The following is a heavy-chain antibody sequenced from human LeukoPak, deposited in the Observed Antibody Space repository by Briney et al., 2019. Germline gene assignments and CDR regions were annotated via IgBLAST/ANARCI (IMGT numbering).Heavy chain of an antibody. CDR1: GYTFTGYY. D-gene: IGHD2-15*01. J-gene: IGHJ5*02. CDR2: INPNSGST. CDR3: AREVVAATGDWFDP. Sequence: XASGYTFTGYYMHWVRQAPGQGLEWMGWINPNSGSTNYAQKFQGRVTMTRDTSISTAYMELSRLRSDDTAVYYCAREVVAATGDWFDPWGQGTLVTVSS. V-gene: IGHV1-2*02.